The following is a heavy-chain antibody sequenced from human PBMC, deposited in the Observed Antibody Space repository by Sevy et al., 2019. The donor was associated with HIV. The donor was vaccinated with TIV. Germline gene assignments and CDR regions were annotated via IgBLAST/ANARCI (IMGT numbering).Heavy chain of an antibody. V-gene: IGHV3-30*04. CDR3: ARLFSCGGDCYYLDY. CDR1: GFTFSDYD. D-gene: IGHD2-21*02. J-gene: IGHJ4*02. Sequence: GGSLRLSCAASGFTFSDYDMHWVRQAPGKGLEWVAVMSHDGNYKNHADSVKVRFSISRDNFKNTLYLQMTSLRVEDTAVYFCARLFSCGGDCYYLDYWGQGAPVTVSS. CDR2: MSHDGNYK.